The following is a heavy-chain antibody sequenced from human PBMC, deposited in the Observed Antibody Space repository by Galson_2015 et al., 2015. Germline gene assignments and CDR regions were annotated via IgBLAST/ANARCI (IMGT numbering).Heavy chain of an antibody. CDR2: INTDGKTT. J-gene: IGHJ4*02. Sequence: SLRLACAGAGFFFNNYWMYWDRHAPGKGLVWVSFINTDGKTTTHADPVKGRFTISRDNAKNTLYLQMSSLRAEDTAVYYCVRGNGYKLDDWGQGTLVTV. V-gene: IGHV3-74*01. CDR1: GFFFNNYW. CDR3: VRGNGYKLDD. D-gene: IGHD5-18*01.